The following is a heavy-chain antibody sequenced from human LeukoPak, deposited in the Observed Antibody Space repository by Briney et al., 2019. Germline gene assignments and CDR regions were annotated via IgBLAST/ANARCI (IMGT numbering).Heavy chain of an antibody. CDR2: INPSGGST. V-gene: IGHV1-46*01. D-gene: IGHD3-3*01. Sequence: GASVKVSCKALGYTLTDYYMHWVRQAPGQGLEWMGIINPSGGSTSYAQKFQGRVTMTRDTSTSTVYMELSSLRSEDTAVYYCARFPVYDFWSGYLDYWGQGTLVTVSS. J-gene: IGHJ4*02. CDR3: ARFPVYDFWSGYLDY. CDR1: GYTLTDYY.